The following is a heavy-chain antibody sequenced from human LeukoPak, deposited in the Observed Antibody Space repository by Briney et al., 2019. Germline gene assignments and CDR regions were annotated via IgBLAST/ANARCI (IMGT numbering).Heavy chain of an antibody. V-gene: IGHV1-46*01. J-gene: IGHJ3*02. Sequence: ASVKVSCKASGYTFTSYYTHWVRQAPGQGLEWMGIINPSGGSTSYAQKFQGRVTMTRDTSTSTVYMELSSLRSEDTAVYYCARDRVAGTRAFDIWGQGTMVTVSS. D-gene: IGHD6-19*01. CDR3: ARDRVAGTRAFDI. CDR2: INPSGGST. CDR1: GYTFTSYY.